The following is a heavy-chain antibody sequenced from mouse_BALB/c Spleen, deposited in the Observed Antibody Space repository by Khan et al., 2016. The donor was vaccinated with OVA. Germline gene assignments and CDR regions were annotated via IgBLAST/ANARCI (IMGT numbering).Heavy chain of an antibody. V-gene: IGHV1-7*01. CDR2: INPTSGYT. CDR3: ARDRIDY. J-gene: IGHJ2*01. CDR1: GYTFTSYW. Sequence: QLQQSGAELAKPGASVKMSCTASGYTFTSYWMHWIKQRPGQGLEWIGYINPTSGYTDYNQKFMDKATLTAAKSSSTAYMQLSSLTSDDSAVYYCARDRIDYWGQGTALTVSS.